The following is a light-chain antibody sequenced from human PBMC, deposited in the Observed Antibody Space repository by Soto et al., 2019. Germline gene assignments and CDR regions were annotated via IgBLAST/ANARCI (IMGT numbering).Light chain of an antibody. CDR3: CSYAGSYTLWV. CDR1: SSDVGGYNY. CDR2: DVS. V-gene: IGLV2-11*01. J-gene: IGLJ3*02. Sequence: QSALTPPRSVSGSPGQSVTISCTGTSSDVGGYNYVSWYQQYPGKAPKLIIYDVSKRPSGGPDRFSGSQSGNTASLTISGLQAEDEADYYCCSYAGSYTLWVFGGGTKLTVL.